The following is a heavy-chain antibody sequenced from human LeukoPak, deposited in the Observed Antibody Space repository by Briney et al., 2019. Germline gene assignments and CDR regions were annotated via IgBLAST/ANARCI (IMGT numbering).Heavy chain of an antibody. V-gene: IGHV3-23*01. CDR1: DFTFTSYA. CDR3: AKTTTSRFLEWYYFDY. D-gene: IGHD3-3*01. CDR2: ISGSGGST. Sequence: GGSFKFSCPAFDFTFTSYALSGVGQLPGRGLEGFSLISGSGGSTYYADSVKGRFTISRDNSKNTLYLQMNSLRAEDTAVYYCAKTTTSRFLEWYYFDYWGQGTLVTVSS. J-gene: IGHJ4*02.